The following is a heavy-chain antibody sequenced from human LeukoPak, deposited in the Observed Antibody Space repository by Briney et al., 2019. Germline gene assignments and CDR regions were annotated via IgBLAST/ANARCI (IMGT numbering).Heavy chain of an antibody. CDR1: GFTFSNYE. J-gene: IGHJ6*03. Sequence: GGSLRLSCAASGFTFSNYEMNWVCQAPGKGLELLSHINISGSTIHYADSVKGRFTISRDNAKNSLYLQMTSLRTEATALYYFANEAEGVPGTVYMDVWGKGTTVTISS. CDR2: INISGSTI. CDR3: ANEAEGVPGTVYMDV. D-gene: IGHD2-2*01. V-gene: IGHV3-48*03.